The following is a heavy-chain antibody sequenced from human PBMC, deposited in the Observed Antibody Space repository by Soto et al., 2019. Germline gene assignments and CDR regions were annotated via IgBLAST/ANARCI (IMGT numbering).Heavy chain of an antibody. CDR2: LYYNVGT. D-gene: IGHD2-21*01. V-gene: IGHV4-39*01. CDR1: GNSIISSGYY. CDR3: ARLPSRHCVDF. J-gene: IGHJ4*02. Sequence: PSETLSLTCTVSGNSIISSGYYFFCIRQPPWIGLELIGSLYYNVGTYYNPSLKSRVTISADTSANQFSLMVNSVTAAVTAIYYCARLPSRHCVDFWGQGTLVTVSS.